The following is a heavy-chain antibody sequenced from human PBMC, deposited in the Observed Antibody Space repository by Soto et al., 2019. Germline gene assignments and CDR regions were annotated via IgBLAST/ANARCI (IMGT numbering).Heavy chain of an antibody. CDR3: ARGGDIVVVPAAPTFDY. V-gene: IGHV4-34*01. CDR2: INHSGST. D-gene: IGHD2-2*01. CDR1: GGSFSGYY. Sequence: QVQLQQWGAGLLKPSETLSLNCAVYGGSFSGYYWSWIRKPPGKGLEWMGAINHSGSTNYNPSLKSRVTISVDTSKNQFSLKLSSVTAADTAVYYCARGGDIVVVPAAPTFDYWGQGTLVTVSS. J-gene: IGHJ4*02.